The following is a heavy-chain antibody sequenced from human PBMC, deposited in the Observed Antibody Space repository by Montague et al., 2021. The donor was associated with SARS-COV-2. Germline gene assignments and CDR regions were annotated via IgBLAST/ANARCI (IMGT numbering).Heavy chain of an antibody. CDR3: AGLRYFDWPNHSSHYGMDV. J-gene: IGHJ6*02. Sequence: SETLSLTCTVSGGSISSYYWSWIRQPPGKGLEWIGYIYYNGNTNYSPSLKSRVTISVDTSKNQFSLKLTSVTAADTATYYCAGLRYFDWPNHSSHYGMDVWGQGTTVTVSS. V-gene: IGHV4-59*01. CDR2: IYYNGNT. CDR1: GGSISSYY. D-gene: IGHD3-9*01.